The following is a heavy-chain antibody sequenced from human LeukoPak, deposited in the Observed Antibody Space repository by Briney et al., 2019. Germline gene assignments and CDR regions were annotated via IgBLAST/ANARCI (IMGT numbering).Heavy chain of an antibody. CDR1: GGSVSNYY. CDR2: IYYSGST. J-gene: IGHJ4*02. V-gene: IGHV4-59*08. CDR3: ARHAHSSSWYAFDY. Sequence: PSETLSLTCSVSGGSVSNYYWSWIRQPPGKGLEWIGYIYYSGSTSYNPSLKSRVTISVDTSKDQFSLKLSSLTAADTAVYYCARHAHSSSWYAFDYWGQGTLVTVSS. D-gene: IGHD6-13*01.